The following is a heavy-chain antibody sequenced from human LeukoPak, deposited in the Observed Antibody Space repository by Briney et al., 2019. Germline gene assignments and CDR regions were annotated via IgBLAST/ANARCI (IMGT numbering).Heavy chain of an antibody. Sequence: GGSLRLSCAASGFTFSSYSMNWVRQAPGKGLEWVSSISSSSSYIYYADSVKGRFTISRDNAKNSLYLQMNSLRAEDTAVYYCARRAPSSSGSYFDYWGQGTLVTVSS. V-gene: IGHV3-21*04. CDR1: GFTFSSYS. J-gene: IGHJ4*02. CDR2: ISSSSSYI. CDR3: ARRAPSSSGSYFDY. D-gene: IGHD1-26*01.